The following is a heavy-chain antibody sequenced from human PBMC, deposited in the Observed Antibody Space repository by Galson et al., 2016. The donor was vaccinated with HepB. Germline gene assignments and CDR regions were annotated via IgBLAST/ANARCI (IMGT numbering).Heavy chain of an antibody. CDR3: AKEVDQYGGYDY. CDR2: ISYDGNYK. Sequence: SLRLSCAVSGFAFSDYAMHWIRQAPGKGLEWVAGISYDGNYKDYADSVKGRITISRDNSKNTVFLEMNSLRGEDTALYHCAKEVDQYGGYDYWGQGTLVTVSS. D-gene: IGHD5-12*01. CDR1: GFAFSDYA. J-gene: IGHJ4*02. V-gene: IGHV3-30*18.